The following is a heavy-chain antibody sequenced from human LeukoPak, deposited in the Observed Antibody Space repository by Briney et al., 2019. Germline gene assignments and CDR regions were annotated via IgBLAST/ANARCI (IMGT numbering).Heavy chain of an antibody. CDR1: GFTVSNNY. CDR3: AKGAQMATISFDI. CDR2: IYSGGST. Sequence: GGSLRLSCAASGFTVSNNYMSWVRQAPGKGLEWVSVIYSGGSTYYADSVKGRFTISRDNSKNTLYLQMNSLRAEDTAVYYCAKGAQMATISFDIWGQGTMVTVSS. J-gene: IGHJ3*02. D-gene: IGHD5-24*01. V-gene: IGHV3-53*01.